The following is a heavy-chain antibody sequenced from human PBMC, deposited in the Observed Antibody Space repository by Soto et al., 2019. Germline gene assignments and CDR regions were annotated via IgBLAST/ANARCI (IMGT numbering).Heavy chain of an antibody. CDR2: ISAKNGDT. Sequence: QVHLVQSGAELKKPGASVRVSCKASGYSFTRNGISWVRQAPGQGLERMGWISAKNGDTNYAQKFQGRVIMTTDTSTSTAYMELRSLRSDDTAMYYCVRDRDSDTWPSRDVWGQGTTVTVSS. D-gene: IGHD1-26*01. CDR1: GYSFTRNG. CDR3: VRDRDSDTWPSRDV. V-gene: IGHV1-18*01. J-gene: IGHJ6*02.